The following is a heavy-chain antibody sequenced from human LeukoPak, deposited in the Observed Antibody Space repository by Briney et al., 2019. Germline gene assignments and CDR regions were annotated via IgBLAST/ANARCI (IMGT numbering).Heavy chain of an antibody. CDR1: GFTFSSYA. V-gene: IGHV3-23*01. J-gene: IGHJ4*02. CDR3: AKDGGLERPSSFDY. CDR2: ISGSGGST. Sequence: PPGGSLRLSCAASGFTFSSYAMSWVRQAPGKGLEWASAISGSGGSTYYADSVKGRFTISRDNSKNTLYLQMNSLRAEDTAVYYCAKDGGLERPSSFDYWGQGTLVTVSS. D-gene: IGHD1-1*01.